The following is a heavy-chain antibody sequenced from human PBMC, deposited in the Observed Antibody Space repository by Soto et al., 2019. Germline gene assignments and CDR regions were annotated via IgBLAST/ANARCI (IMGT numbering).Heavy chain of an antibody. D-gene: IGHD3-16*01. CDR2: IYWDDDE. Sequence: QITLKESGPTLVKSTQTLSLTCTFSAFSLSTRAVGVGWIRQPPGKALEWRALIYWDDDERHSPSLKSRLTIAQDTTKNQVVLTITNMDPVDTATYYCARRYCLGTRYFDYWGQGTLVTVSS. J-gene: IGHJ4*02. CDR1: AFSLSTRAVG. CDR3: ARRYCLGTRYFDY. V-gene: IGHV2-5*02.